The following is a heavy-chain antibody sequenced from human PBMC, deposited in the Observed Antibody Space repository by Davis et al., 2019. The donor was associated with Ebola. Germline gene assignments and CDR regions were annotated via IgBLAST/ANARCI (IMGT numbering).Heavy chain of an antibody. CDR1: GFTFSSYT. V-gene: IGHV3-21*01. Sequence: PGGSLRLSCAASGFTFSSYTMNWVRQAPGKGLEWVSSISSSSTYIYYADSVKGRFTISRDNAKNSLYLQMNSLRAEDTAVYYCARDLLEPEYYYYGMDVWGKGTTVTVSS. J-gene: IGHJ6*04. CDR3: ARDLLEPEYYYYGMDV. CDR2: ISSSSTYI. D-gene: IGHD3-3*01.